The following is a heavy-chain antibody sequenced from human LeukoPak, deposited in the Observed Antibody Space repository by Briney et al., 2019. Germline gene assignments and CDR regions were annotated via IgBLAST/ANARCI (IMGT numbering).Heavy chain of an antibody. CDR2: VTSSSSYM. CDR3: ARELQTGFSYAPFDC. J-gene: IGHJ4*02. Sequence: GGSLRLSCAASGFTFSAYTMSWVRQAPGKGLEWVSAVTSSSSYMYYADSVKGRFTISRDNAKNSLFLLMNSLRAEDTAVYYCARELQTGFSYAPFDCWGQGTLVTVSS. D-gene: IGHD5-18*01. V-gene: IGHV3-21*01. CDR1: GFTFSAYT.